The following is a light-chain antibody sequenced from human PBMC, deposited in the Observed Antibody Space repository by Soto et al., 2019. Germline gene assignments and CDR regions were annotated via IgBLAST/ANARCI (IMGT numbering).Light chain of an antibody. CDR3: SSFRSSSTSDV. Sequence: QSVLTQPASVSGSPGQSITISCTGTSSDNGDSNYVSWYQQHPGKAPKIVIYDVSNRPTGVSNRYSGSKSANTASLNITGLHVEDEADYYCSSFRSSSTSDVFGTGTKVTVL. CDR2: DVS. J-gene: IGLJ1*01. V-gene: IGLV2-14*03. CDR1: SSDNGDSNY.